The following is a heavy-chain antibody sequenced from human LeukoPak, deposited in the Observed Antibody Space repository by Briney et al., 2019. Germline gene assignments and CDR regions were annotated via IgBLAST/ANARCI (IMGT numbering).Heavy chain of an antibody. CDR3: ARTEGDYSGVWGSYRF. V-gene: IGHV1-2*06. CDR2: INPNSGGT. D-gene: IGHD3-16*02. Sequence: ASVKVSCKASGYTFTGYYMHWVRQAPGQGLEWMGRINPNSGGTNYAQKFQGRVTMTRDTSISTAYMELSSLTSDDTAVYYCARTEGDYSGVWGSYRFWGQGTLVTVSS. J-gene: IGHJ4*02. CDR1: GYTFTGYY.